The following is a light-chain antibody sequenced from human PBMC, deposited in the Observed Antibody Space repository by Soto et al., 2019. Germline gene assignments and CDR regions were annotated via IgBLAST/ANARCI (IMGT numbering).Light chain of an antibody. Sequence: QSVLTQPPSVSAAPGQKVTISCSGSSSNIGNNFVSWYQQLPGTAPKLLIFDNYNRPSGIPDRFSGSKSGTSATLGITGVQTGDEADYYCAAWDNSLSTSVVFGGGTKVTVL. CDR2: DNY. CDR3: AAWDNSLSTSVV. CDR1: SSNIGNNF. V-gene: IGLV1-51*01. J-gene: IGLJ2*01.